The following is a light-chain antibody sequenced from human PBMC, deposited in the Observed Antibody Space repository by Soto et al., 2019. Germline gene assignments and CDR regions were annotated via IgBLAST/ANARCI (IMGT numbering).Light chain of an antibody. V-gene: IGLV2-8*01. CDR3: SSYTGSTWV. J-gene: IGLJ3*02. Sequence: QSALTQPPSASGSPGQSVTISCTGTRSDVGGYNAVSWYQQYPDKAPKLMIYEVTKRPSGVPDRFSGSKSGNTASLTVSGLQAEDEGDYYCSSYTGSTWVFGGGTQLTVL. CDR1: RSDVGGYNA. CDR2: EVT.